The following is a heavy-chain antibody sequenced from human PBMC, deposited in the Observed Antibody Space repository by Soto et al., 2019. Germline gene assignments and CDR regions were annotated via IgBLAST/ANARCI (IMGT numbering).Heavy chain of an antibody. D-gene: IGHD3-16*01. CDR1: GFTFSAYG. J-gene: IGHJ4*02. CDR3: ARYIVPKITRLVDV. Sequence: QVQLVESGGGVVQPGGSLRLSCATSGFTFSAYGMHWVRQAPGKGLEWVALISYEASAENYADSVKGRFTISRDNSKNTLYLHMDSLGAEDTAVYYCARYIVPKITRLVDVWGQGTLVTVAA. V-gene: IGHV3-30-3*01. CDR2: ISYEASAE.